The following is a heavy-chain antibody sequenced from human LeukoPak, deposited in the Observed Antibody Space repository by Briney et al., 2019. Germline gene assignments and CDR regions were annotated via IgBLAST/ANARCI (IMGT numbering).Heavy chain of an antibody. CDR2: IYFGGNT. CDR1: GGXISSSDYY. Sequence: SETLSLTCTVSGGXISSSDYYWGWVRQPPGKGLEWIGTIYFGGNTYYNPSLKSRVTMSVDRSTNRFSLKLTSVTAADTAVYYCARDSIAAAVPTGESWFDPWGQGTLVTVSS. V-gene: IGHV4-39*07. CDR3: ARDSIAAAVPTGESWFDP. J-gene: IGHJ5*02. D-gene: IGHD6-13*01.